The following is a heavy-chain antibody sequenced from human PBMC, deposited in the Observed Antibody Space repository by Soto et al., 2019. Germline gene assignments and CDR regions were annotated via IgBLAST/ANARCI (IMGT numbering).Heavy chain of an antibody. J-gene: IGHJ4*02. Sequence: GSLRLSCTASGFTFSTYAMHWVRQAPGRGLEWVAIIWFDGTNKYYADSVTGRFTISRDNSKNTLYLQMNSLRAEDTAVYYCAREKYTSGWYYFDYWGQGTLVTVSS. CDR3: AREKYTSGWYYFDY. CDR1: GFTFSTYA. V-gene: IGHV3-33*01. D-gene: IGHD6-19*01. CDR2: IWFDGTNK.